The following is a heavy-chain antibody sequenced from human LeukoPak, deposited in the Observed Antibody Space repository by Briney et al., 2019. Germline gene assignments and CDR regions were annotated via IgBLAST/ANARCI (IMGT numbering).Heavy chain of an antibody. Sequence: PSETLSLTCAVSGYSISSGYYWGWIRQPPGKGLEWIGSIFHSGSTYYNPSLKSRVTISVDTSKNQFSLKLSSVTAADTAVYYCARGRPSYYYDSSGYYLGYFQHWGQGTLVTVSS. V-gene: IGHV4-38-2*01. CDR2: IFHSGST. J-gene: IGHJ1*01. CDR3: ARGRPSYYYDSSGYYLGYFQH. D-gene: IGHD3-22*01. CDR1: GYSISSGYY.